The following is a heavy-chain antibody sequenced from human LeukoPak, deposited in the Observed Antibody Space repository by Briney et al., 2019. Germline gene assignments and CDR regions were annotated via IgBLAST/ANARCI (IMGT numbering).Heavy chain of an antibody. Sequence: GGSLRLSCAASGFTFSRHWMSWVRQAPGKGLEWVANVKQDGSEEFYVDSVKGRFTISRDNAKNSLYLQMNSLRAEDTAVYYCAKDNPLYCSGGSCLDYWGQGTLVTVSS. D-gene: IGHD2-15*01. CDR3: AKDNPLYCSGGSCLDY. V-gene: IGHV3-7*03. CDR2: VKQDGSEE. CDR1: GFTFSRHW. J-gene: IGHJ4*02.